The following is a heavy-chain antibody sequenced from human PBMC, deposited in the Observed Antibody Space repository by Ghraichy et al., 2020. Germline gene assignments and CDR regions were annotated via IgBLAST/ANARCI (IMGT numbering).Heavy chain of an antibody. D-gene: IGHD3-16*01. V-gene: IGHV6-1*01. CDR1: GDSVSNTGAS. J-gene: IGHJ6*02. CDR3: AKGWGTGGWDYSYGMDV. CDR2: TYYRSKWYN. Sequence: SQTLSLTCAISGDSVSNTGASWNWIRPSPSRGLEWLGRTYYRSKWYNDYAPSVTSRITVHPDTSSNQFSLQLKSGTPEDTAVYYCAKGWGTGGWDYSYGMDVWGQGTPVTVSS.